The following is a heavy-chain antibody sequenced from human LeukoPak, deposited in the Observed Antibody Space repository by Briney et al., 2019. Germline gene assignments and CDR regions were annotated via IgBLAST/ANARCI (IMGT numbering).Heavy chain of an antibody. Sequence: GGSLRLSCAASGFTFSSYAMSWVRQAPGKGLEWVSSITESGGNTYYADSVKGRFTISRDNSKNTLYLQMNSLRAEDTAVYYCAKEMPYSSSSDGGYWGQGTLVTVSS. V-gene: IGHV3-23*01. CDR3: AKEMPYSSSSDGGY. CDR2: ITESGGNT. J-gene: IGHJ4*02. CDR1: GFTFSSYA. D-gene: IGHD6-6*01.